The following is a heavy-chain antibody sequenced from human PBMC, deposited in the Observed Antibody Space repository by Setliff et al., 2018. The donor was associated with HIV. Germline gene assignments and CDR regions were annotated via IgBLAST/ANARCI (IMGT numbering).Heavy chain of an antibody. J-gene: IGHJ4*02. CDR3: ARVYCSPRSCVDEWYFDY. CDR1: GYIFTDYF. D-gene: IGHD2-15*01. V-gene: IGHV1-46*01. CDR2: INPYGGAA. Sequence: ASVKVSCKASGYIFTDYFLHWVRQAPGQGLEWMGVINPYGGAADFAQRFRDRLAMTTDTSTSTVFLELSSLRSEDTASYYCARVYCSPRSCVDEWYFDYWGQGTLVTVSS.